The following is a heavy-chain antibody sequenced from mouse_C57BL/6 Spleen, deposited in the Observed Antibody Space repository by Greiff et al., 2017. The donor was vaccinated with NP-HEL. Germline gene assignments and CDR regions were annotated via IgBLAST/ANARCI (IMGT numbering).Heavy chain of an antibody. CDR3: ARQGSSGVAWFAY. CDR1: GYTFTSYW. V-gene: IGHV1-69*01. CDR2: IDPSDSYT. Sequence: VQLQQPGAELVMPGASVKLSCKASGYTFTSYWMHWVKQRPGQGLEWIGEIDPSDSYTNYNQKFKGKSTLTVDKSSSTAYMQLSSLTSEDSAVYYCARQGSSGVAWFAYWGQGTLVTVSA. J-gene: IGHJ3*01. D-gene: IGHD3-2*02.